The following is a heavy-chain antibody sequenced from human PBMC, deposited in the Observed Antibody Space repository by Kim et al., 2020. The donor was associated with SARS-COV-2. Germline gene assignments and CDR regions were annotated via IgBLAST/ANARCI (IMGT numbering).Heavy chain of an antibody. V-gene: IGHV4-34*01. CDR2: INHSGST. J-gene: IGHJ4*02. D-gene: IGHD3-10*01. Sequence: SETLSLTCAVYGGSFSGYYWSWIRQPPGKGLEWIGEINHSGSTNYNPSLKSRVTISVDTSKNQFSLKLSSVTAADTAVYYCARGPGSGSYHPFDYWGQGTLVTVSS. CDR1: GGSFSGYY. CDR3: ARGPGSGSYHPFDY.